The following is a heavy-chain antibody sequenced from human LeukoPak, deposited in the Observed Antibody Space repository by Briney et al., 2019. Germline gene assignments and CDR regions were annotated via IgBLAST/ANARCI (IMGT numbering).Heavy chain of an antibody. D-gene: IGHD6-19*01. J-gene: IGHJ5*02. Sequence: SETLSLTCSVHGGSFSGYYWSWIRQPPGKGLEWIGEINHSGSTNSNPSLKSRVTISVDTSKNQFSLKLSSVTAADTAVYYCARERRYSSLNWFDPWGQGTLVTVSS. CDR1: GGSFSGYY. CDR3: ARERRYSSLNWFDP. CDR2: INHSGST. V-gene: IGHV4-34*01.